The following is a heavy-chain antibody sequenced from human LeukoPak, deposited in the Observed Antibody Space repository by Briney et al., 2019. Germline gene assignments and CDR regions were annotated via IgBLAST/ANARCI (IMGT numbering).Heavy chain of an antibody. J-gene: IGHJ4*02. CDR3: ARLPRDGYNTIDY. CDR1: GGSISSYY. V-gene: IGHV4-59*01. D-gene: IGHD5-24*01. CDR2: IYYSGST. Sequence: SETLSLTCTVSGGSISSYYWSLIRQPPGKGLEWIGYIYYSGSTNYNPSLKSRVTISVDTSKNQFSLKLSSVTAADTAVYYCARLPRDGYNTIDYWGQGTLVTVSS.